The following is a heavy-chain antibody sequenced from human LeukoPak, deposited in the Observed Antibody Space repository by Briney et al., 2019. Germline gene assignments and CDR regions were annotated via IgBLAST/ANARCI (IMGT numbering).Heavy chain of an antibody. J-gene: IGHJ4*02. CDR1: GGSISGYF. CDR2: IHASGST. CDR3: ARGRPVTGSFYFDY. Sequence: SETLSLTCTVSGGSISGYFWSWIRQPPGKGLEWIGYIHASGSTNHSPSLKSRVTISVDTSKNHSSLKLTSVTAADTAVYYCARGRPVTGSFYFDYWGQGTLVTVTS. D-gene: IGHD1-26*01. V-gene: IGHV4-59*01.